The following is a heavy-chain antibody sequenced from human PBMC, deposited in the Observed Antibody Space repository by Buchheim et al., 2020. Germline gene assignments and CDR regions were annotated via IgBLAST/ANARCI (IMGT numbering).Heavy chain of an antibody. V-gene: IGHV1-3*01. J-gene: IGHJ4*02. D-gene: IGHD6-19*01. Sequence: QVQLVQSGAEVKKPGASVKVSCKASGYTFTSYAMHWVRQAPGQRLEWMGWINAGNGNTKYSQKFQGRVTITRDPPASTAYMELSSLRSEDTAVYYCARDISGWYALSDYWGQGTL. CDR2: INAGNGNT. CDR1: GYTFTSYA. CDR3: ARDISGWYALSDY.